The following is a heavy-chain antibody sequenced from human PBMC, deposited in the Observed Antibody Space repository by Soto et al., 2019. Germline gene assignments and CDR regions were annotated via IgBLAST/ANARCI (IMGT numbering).Heavy chain of an antibody. CDR1: GFTFSSYG. Sequence: TGGSLRLSCAASGFTFSSYGMHWVRQAPGKGLEWVAVISYDGSNKYYADPVKGRFTISRDNSKNTLYLQMNSLRAEDTAVYYCAKDSCSSTSCFKGLSDYWGQGTLVTVSS. CDR3: AKDSCSSTSCFKGLSDY. V-gene: IGHV3-30*18. J-gene: IGHJ4*02. CDR2: ISYDGSNK. D-gene: IGHD2-2*01.